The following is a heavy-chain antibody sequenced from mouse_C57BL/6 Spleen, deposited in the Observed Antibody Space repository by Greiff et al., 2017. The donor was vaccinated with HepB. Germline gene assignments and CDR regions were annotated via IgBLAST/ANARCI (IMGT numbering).Heavy chain of an antibody. CDR2: IYPGDGDT. J-gene: IGHJ2*01. CDR3: ARKETDY. CDR1: GYAFSSSW. V-gene: IGHV1-82*01. Sequence: VQRVESGPELVKPGASVKISCKASGYAFSSSWMNWVKQRPGKGLEWIGRIYPGDGDTNYNGKFKGKATLTADKSSSTAYMQLSSLTSEDSAVYFCARKETDYWGQGTTLTVSS.